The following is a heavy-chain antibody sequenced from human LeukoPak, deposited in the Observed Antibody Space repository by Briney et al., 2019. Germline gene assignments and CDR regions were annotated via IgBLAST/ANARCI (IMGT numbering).Heavy chain of an antibody. J-gene: IGHJ4*02. D-gene: IGHD6-19*01. CDR2: ISKDGGHK. CDR1: GFTLSNYA. V-gene: IGHV3-30*04. Sequence: GGCLRLSSAASGFTLSNYALHWVRQSPGKGREWVADISKDGGHKFYADPVKGRFTISRDNSKNTLSVLMNSLSPDDTAVYYCARDLNPSSSGWYDTFDYWGQGTLVTVSS. CDR3: ARDLNPSSSGWYDTFDY.